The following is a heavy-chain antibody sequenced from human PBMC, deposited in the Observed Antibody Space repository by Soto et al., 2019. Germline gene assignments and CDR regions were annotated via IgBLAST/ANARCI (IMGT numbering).Heavy chain of an antibody. V-gene: IGHV4-31*03. CDR1: GGSISSGGYY. Sequence: QVQLQESGPGLVKPSQTLSLTCTVSGGSISSGGYYWSWIRQHPGKGLEWIGYIYYSGSTYYNPSLKSRVTISVDTSKNQFSLKLSSVTAADMAVYYCARSPYGDPLYYFDYWGQGTLVTVSS. J-gene: IGHJ4*02. CDR2: IYYSGST. CDR3: ARSPYGDPLYYFDY. D-gene: IGHD4-17*01.